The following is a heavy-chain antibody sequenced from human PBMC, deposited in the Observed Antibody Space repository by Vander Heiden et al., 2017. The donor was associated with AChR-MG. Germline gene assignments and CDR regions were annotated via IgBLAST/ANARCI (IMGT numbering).Heavy chain of an antibody. Sequence: QLQLQESGPGLVKPSETLSLTCTVSGGSISSSSYYWGWIRQPPGKGLEWIGSIYYSGSTYYNPSLKSRVTISVDTSKNQFSLKLSSVTAADTAVYYCARQIASHEFDPWGQGTLVTVSS. V-gene: IGHV4-39*01. CDR2: IYYSGST. J-gene: IGHJ5*02. CDR1: GGSISSSSYY. CDR3: ARQIASHEFDP. D-gene: IGHD3-22*01.